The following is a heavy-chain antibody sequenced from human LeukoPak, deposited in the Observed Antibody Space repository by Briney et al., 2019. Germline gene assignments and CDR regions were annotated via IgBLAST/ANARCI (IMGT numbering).Heavy chain of an antibody. Sequence: GGSLRLSCAASGYTFSNDWMSWVRQAPGKGLEWVSSISGSAITTYYADSVKGRFAISRDNSKNTLYLQMTSLRAEDTAVYYCAKDQRFGDLDDYRGQGTLVTVSS. CDR1: GYTFSNDW. CDR2: ISGSAITT. CDR3: AKDQRFGDLDDY. J-gene: IGHJ4*02. V-gene: IGHV3-23*01. D-gene: IGHD3-10*01.